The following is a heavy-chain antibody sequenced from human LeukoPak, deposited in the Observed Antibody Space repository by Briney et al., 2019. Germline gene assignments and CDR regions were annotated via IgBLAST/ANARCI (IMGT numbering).Heavy chain of an antibody. CDR1: SATISSGGSY. V-gene: IGHV4-30-4*08. CDR2: ILYSGTT. J-gene: IGHJ3*02. CDR3: ARADPGDAFDI. Sequence: SETLSLTYTVSSATISSGGSYWRWIRQPPGTGLEWIAYILYSGTTYNNPSLKSRLTISMNTSKNQFSLTLSSVAAADTAVYYCARADPGDAFDIWGQGTMVTVSS.